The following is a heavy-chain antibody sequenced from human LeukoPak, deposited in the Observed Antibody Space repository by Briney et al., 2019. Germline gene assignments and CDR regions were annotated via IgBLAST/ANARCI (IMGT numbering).Heavy chain of an antibody. CDR2: SSYDGNNQ. D-gene: IGHD1-26*01. V-gene: IGHV3-30*03. Sequence: GGSLRLSCAASGFSFSRYGMHWVRQAPGKGLEWLAVSSYDGNNQYYADSVKGRFTISRDNAKNSLYLQMNSLRAEDTAVYYCATTPEHSGSYFYYFDYWGQGTLVTVSS. J-gene: IGHJ4*02. CDR1: GFSFSRYG. CDR3: ATTPEHSGSYFYYFDY.